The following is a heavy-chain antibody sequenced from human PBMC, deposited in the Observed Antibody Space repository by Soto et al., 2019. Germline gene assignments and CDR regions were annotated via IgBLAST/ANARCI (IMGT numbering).Heavy chain of an antibody. J-gene: IGHJ5*02. D-gene: IGHD3-16*01. Sequence: SKTLSLTCTVSGGYISSGGYYCSWIRQHPGKGLEWIGHIYYSGSTYHNPYLKSRAHISVDTSKNQFSLKLSSVTPADTAVYYCAREWGGYRNWFDPWGQGTLVTVS. CDR3: AREWGGYRNWFDP. CDR2: IYYSGST. V-gene: IGHV4-31*03. CDR1: GGYISSGGYY.